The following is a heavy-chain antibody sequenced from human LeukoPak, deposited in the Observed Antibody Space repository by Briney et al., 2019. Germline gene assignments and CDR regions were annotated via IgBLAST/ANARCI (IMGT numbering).Heavy chain of an antibody. CDR2: MYSSGSI. Sequence: SETLSLTCTVSGGSISSYYWTWIRQPPGKGLEWIGYMYSSGSINYHPSLKSRVTISIDMSKTQFSLRLSAVTAADTAVYYCARGGSGRNYPYFDYWGLGTLVTVSS. J-gene: IGHJ4*02. CDR3: ARGGSGRNYPYFDY. D-gene: IGHD3-10*01. CDR1: GGSISSYY. V-gene: IGHV4-59*01.